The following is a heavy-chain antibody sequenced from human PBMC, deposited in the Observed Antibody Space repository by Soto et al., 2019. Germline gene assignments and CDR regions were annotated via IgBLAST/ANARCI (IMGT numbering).Heavy chain of an antibody. D-gene: IGHD7-27*01. Sequence: PGGSLRLSCAASGFTFSSYGMHWVRQAPGKGLEWVAVISYDGSNKYYADSVKGRFTISRDNFKNTLYLQMNSLRAEDTAVYYCANQEPWGGFDYWGQGTLVTVSS. CDR3: ANQEPWGGFDY. J-gene: IGHJ4*02. CDR1: GFTFSSYG. CDR2: ISYDGSNK. V-gene: IGHV3-30*18.